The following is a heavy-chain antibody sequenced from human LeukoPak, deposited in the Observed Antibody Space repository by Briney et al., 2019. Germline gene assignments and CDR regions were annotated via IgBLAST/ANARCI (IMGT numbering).Heavy chain of an antibody. Sequence: ASVKVSCNASVYTFTGHSMYWVRQAPGQGLEWMGWIKPNSGGTNYAQKFQGRVTMTRDTSISTAYMELSRLRSDDTAVYYCARGPHGRIYDILTGFDYWGQGTLVTVSS. CDR1: VYTFTGHS. CDR2: IKPNSGGT. D-gene: IGHD3-9*01. CDR3: ARGPHGRIYDILTGFDY. V-gene: IGHV1-2*02. J-gene: IGHJ4*02.